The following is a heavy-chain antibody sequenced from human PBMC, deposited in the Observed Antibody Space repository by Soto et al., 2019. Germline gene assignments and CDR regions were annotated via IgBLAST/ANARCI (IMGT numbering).Heavy chain of an antibody. CDR2: IKQDGTEK. Sequence: GGSLRLSCAASGFSFVTTWMTWVRQAPGKGLEWVATIKQDGTEKYYVDSVKGRFTISRDNAKNSLLLQMNSLRGEDTAAYYCARSRYCSSFSCRYFDYWGQGSLVTVSS. V-gene: IGHV3-7*01. CDR3: ARSRYCSSFSCRYFDY. CDR1: GFSFVTTW. D-gene: IGHD2-2*01. J-gene: IGHJ4*02.